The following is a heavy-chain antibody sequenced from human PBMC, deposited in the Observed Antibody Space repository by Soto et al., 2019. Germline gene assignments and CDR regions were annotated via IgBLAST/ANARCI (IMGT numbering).Heavy chain of an antibody. J-gene: IGHJ4*02. CDR1: GYTFTSYG. CDR3: AGYPEEHYDYVWGSYRFRGLDY. V-gene: IGHV1-18*04. Sequence: QVQLVQSGAEVKKPGASVKVSCKASGYTFTSYGISWVRQAPGQGLEWMGWISAYSGNTNYAQKLQGRVTMTTDTSTNTANMALRSLRSDDTAVYYCAGYPEEHYDYVWGSYRFRGLDYWGQGTLVTVSS. D-gene: IGHD3-16*02. CDR2: ISAYSGNT.